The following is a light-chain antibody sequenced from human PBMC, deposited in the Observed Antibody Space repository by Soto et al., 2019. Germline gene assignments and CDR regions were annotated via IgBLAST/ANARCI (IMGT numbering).Light chain of an antibody. Sequence: DIQMTQSPSSVSASVGDRVTITCRASQAISTWLAWYQQKPGKAPKLLIYAASNLQTGVPSRFSGSGSGTAFTLTISSLQPEDFATDYCQQANSFPRTFGQGTKVEIK. CDR3: QQANSFPRT. CDR2: AAS. J-gene: IGKJ1*01. V-gene: IGKV1D-12*01. CDR1: QAISTW.